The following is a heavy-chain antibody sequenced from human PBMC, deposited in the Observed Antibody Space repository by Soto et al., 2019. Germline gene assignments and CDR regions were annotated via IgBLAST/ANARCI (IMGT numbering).Heavy chain of an antibody. CDR3: TRDPYGGIQYYFDS. V-gene: IGHV3-33*01. CDR2: IWYDGSNK. Sequence: QVQLVESGGGVVQPGKSLRLSCAASGFSFSNYAMHWVRQAPGKGLEWVAVIWYDGSNKYYADSVKGRFTISKDNSQTTVYLQMTSLRAEDTAVYSCTRDPYGGIQYYFDSWGQGTLVTVSS. J-gene: IGHJ4*02. CDR1: GFSFSNYA. D-gene: IGHD4-17*01.